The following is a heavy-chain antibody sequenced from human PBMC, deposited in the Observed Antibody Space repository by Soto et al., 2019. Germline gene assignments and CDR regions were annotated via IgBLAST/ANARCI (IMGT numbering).Heavy chain of an antibody. CDR2: IGSTSSDI. CDR1: GFTFSFYT. V-gene: IGHV3-21*01. D-gene: IGHD3-10*01. J-gene: IGHJ6*02. Sequence: EVQLVESGGGLVKPGGSLRLSCTASGFTFSFYTMNWVRQAPGKGLEWVSSIGSTSSDIYDADSVKGRFTVSRDNAKNSLYLQMSSLRAEDTAVYYCARLLHPYVSGSSLQSAYYGMDIWGQGTTVTVSS. CDR3: ARLLHPYVSGSSLQSAYYGMDI.